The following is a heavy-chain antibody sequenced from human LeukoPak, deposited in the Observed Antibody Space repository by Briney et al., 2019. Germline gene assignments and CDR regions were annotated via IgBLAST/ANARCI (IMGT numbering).Heavy chain of an antibody. V-gene: IGHV4-59*02. J-gene: IGHJ3*02. D-gene: IGHD2-2*01. CDR3: ARARYANAWYAFDI. CDR2: LSHSGSS. Sequence: SETLSLTCTVSGASVSSYYWSWIPQPPGRGLEWIGYLSHSGSSDSNPSLKSRVTILVDTSKNQFSLKLTSVTAADTAVYYCARARYANAWYAFDIWGQGTMVTVSS. CDR1: GASVSSYY.